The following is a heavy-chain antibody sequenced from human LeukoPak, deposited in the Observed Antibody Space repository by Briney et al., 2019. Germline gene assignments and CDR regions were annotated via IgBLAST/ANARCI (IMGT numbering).Heavy chain of an antibody. D-gene: IGHD1-1*01. Sequence: ASVKVSCKASGGDFSTYTINWVRQATGQGLEWMGWISAYNGNTNYAQKLQGRVTMTTDTSTSTAYMELRSLRSDDTAVYYCARSSTTGTIRWFDPWGQGTLVTVS. V-gene: IGHV1-18*01. CDR2: ISAYNGNT. J-gene: IGHJ5*02. CDR3: ARSSTTGTIRWFDP. CDR1: GGDFSTYT.